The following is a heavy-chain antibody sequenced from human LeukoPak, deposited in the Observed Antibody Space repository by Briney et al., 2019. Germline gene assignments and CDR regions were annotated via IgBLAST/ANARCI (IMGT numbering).Heavy chain of an antibody. CDR3: AKGPSLRYFDWLPRDP. CDR2: ISYDGSNK. J-gene: IGHJ5*02. V-gene: IGHV3-30*18. Sequence: TGGSLRLSCAASGFIVSSNYMSWVRQAPGKGLEWVAVISYDGSNKYYADSVKGRFTISRDNSKNTLYLQMNSLRAEDTAVYYCAKGPSLRYFDWLPRDPWGQGTLVTVSS. D-gene: IGHD3-9*01. CDR1: GFIVSSNY.